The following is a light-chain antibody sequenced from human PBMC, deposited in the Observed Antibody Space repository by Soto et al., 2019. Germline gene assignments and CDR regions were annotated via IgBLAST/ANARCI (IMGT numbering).Light chain of an antibody. J-gene: IGKJ1*01. CDR2: KAS. Sequence: DIQMTQSPSTLSASVGDRLTITCRASQSISSWLAWYQQKPGKAPKLLIYKASSLESGVPSRFSGSGSGTEFTLTISSLQPDDFATYYCQQYNSYSRTFGQGTKV. CDR3: QQYNSYSRT. CDR1: QSISSW. V-gene: IGKV1-5*03.